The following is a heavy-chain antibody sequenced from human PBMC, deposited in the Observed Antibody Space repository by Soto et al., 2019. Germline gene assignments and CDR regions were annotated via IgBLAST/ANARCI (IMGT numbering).Heavy chain of an antibody. V-gene: IGHV3-74*01. CDR3: ARVSRSSSVNFDY. D-gene: IGHD6-6*01. Sequence: GGSLRLSCEASGFTFSNYYVHWVRQAPGKGLMWVSRINTNGNTTNYADSVKGRFTISRDNAKNTVYLQMNSLRAEDTAVYYCARVSRSSSVNFDYWGQGTLVTVSS. CDR2: INTNGNTT. CDR1: GFTFSNYY. J-gene: IGHJ4*02.